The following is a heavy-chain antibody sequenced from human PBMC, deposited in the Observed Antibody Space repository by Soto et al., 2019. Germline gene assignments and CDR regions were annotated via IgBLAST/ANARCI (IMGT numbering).Heavy chain of an antibody. CDR1: GYTFTSYA. D-gene: IGHD3-3*01. V-gene: IGHV1-3*01. CDR3: ARDGGGSTIFDAGEASYPYYFDY. Sequence: QVQLVQSGAEVKKPGASVKVSCKASGYTFTSYAMHWVRQAPGQRLEWMGWINAGNGNTKYSQQFQGRVPITKDTSTSTADMELSCLGSDDTAVYYCARDGGGSTIFDAGEASYPYYFDYWGQGTLVTVSS. J-gene: IGHJ4*02. CDR2: INAGNGNT.